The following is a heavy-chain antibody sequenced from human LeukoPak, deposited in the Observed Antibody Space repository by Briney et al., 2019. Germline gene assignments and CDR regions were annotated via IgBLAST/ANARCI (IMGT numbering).Heavy chain of an antibody. V-gene: IGHV3-21*01. CDR3: ARVGYCSGGSCYGLDY. CDR2: ISSSSYI. CDR1: GFTFSSYS. D-gene: IGHD2-15*01. J-gene: IGHJ4*02. Sequence: GGSLRLSCAASGFTFSSYSMNWVRQAPGKGLEWVSSISSSSYIYYADSVKGRFTISRDNAKNSLYLQMNSLRAEDTAVYYCARVGYCSGGSCYGLDYWGQGTLVTVSS.